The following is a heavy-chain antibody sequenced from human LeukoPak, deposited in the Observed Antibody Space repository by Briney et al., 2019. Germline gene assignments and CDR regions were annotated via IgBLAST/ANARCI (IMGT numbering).Heavy chain of an antibody. Sequence: GGSLRLSCAASGFTFSSYSMNWVRQAPGKGLEWVSSISSSSSYIYYADSVKGRFTISRDNAKNSLYLQMNSLRAEDTAVYYCARDSAARPPFDPWGQGTQVTVSS. D-gene: IGHD6-6*01. J-gene: IGHJ5*02. CDR2: ISSSSSYI. CDR3: ARDSAARPPFDP. V-gene: IGHV3-21*01. CDR1: GFTFSSYS.